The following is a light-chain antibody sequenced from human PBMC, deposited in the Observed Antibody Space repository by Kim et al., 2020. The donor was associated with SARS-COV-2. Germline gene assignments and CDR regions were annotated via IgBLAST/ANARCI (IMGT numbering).Light chain of an antibody. CDR1: NSGSKS. Sequence: PGKTARMTCGGNNSGSKSVHWYQRKPGQAPVLVIYYDSDRPSGIPERFSGSNSGNTATMTISRVEAGDEADYYCQVWDSSSDHPWVFGGGTQLTVL. CDR2: YDS. V-gene: IGLV3-21*04. CDR3: QVWDSSSDHPWV. J-gene: IGLJ3*02.